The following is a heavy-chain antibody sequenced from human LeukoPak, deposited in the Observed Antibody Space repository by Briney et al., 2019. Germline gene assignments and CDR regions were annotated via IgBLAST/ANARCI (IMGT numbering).Heavy chain of an antibody. CDR2: ISAYNGNT. Sequence: GASVKVSCKASGYTLTSYGISWVRQAPGQGLEWMGWISAYNGNTNYAQKLQGRVSMTTDKSTSTAYMELRSLRSDDTAVYYCARDGLYSGSYPSPGYWGQGTLVTVSS. D-gene: IGHD1-26*01. J-gene: IGHJ4*02. V-gene: IGHV1-18*01. CDR1: GYTLTSYG. CDR3: ARDGLYSGSYPSPGY.